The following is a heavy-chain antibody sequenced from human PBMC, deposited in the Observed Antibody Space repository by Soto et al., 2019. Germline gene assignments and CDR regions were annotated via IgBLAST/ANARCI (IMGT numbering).Heavy chain of an antibody. CDR1: GYTFTSYA. J-gene: IGHJ4*02. D-gene: IGHD2-8*01. V-gene: IGHV1-3*01. CDR2: INAGNGNT. CDR3: ARGCTNGVCFTIDY. Sequence: ASVKVSCKXSGYTFTSYAMHWVRQAPGQRLEWMGWINAGNGNTKYSQKFQGRVTITRDTSASTAYMELSSLRSEETAVYYCARGCTNGVCFTIDYWGQGTLVTVSS.